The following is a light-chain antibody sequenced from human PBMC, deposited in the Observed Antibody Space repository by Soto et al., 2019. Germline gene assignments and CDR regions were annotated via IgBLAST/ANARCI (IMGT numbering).Light chain of an antibody. CDR2: GAS. V-gene: IGKV3-20*01. Sequence: EIVLTQSPGTRSLSPGERATLSCRASQSVSSSYLAWYQQKPVQAPRLLIYGASSRATGIPDRFSGSGSGKEFTLTISRLEPEDFAVYSCQQNDRSCTWTFGQRTTVDIK. J-gene: IGKJ1*01. CDR3: QQNDRSCTWT. CDR1: QSVSSSY.